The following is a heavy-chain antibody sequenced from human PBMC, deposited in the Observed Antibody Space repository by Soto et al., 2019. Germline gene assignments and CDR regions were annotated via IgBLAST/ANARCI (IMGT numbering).Heavy chain of an antibody. CDR2: IIPIIGII. Sequence: QVQLVQSGAEVKKPGSSVKVSCKASGGTFSTYTITWVRQAPGRGLEWMGRIIPIIGIINYAQKFQGRVTISADKFTGTAYMELTGLRSDDTAAYYCAGDPDSHYNDSHASSYPWGQGTLVTVSS. J-gene: IGHJ5*02. D-gene: IGHD4-4*01. CDR1: GGTFSTYT. V-gene: IGHV1-69*08. CDR3: AGDPDSHYNDSHASSYP.